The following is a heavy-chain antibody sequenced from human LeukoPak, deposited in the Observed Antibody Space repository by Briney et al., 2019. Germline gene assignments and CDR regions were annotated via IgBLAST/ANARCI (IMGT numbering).Heavy chain of an antibody. Sequence: GGSLRLSCAASGFTFSSYAMSWVRQAPGKGLEWVSYISSSGSTIYYADSVKGRFTISRDNAKNSLYLQMNSLRAEDTAAYYCARLRNYDDYFDYWGQGTLVTVSS. V-gene: IGHV3-48*04. CDR2: ISSSGSTI. J-gene: IGHJ4*02. CDR3: ARLRNYDDYFDY. CDR1: GFTFSSYA. D-gene: IGHD1-7*01.